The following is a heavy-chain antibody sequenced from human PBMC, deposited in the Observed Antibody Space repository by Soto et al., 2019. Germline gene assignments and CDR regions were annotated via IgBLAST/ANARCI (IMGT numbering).Heavy chain of an antibody. CDR1: GGSLRSGGYF. D-gene: IGHD2-21*01. J-gene: IGHJ6*02. V-gene: IGHV4-31*03. Sequence: QVQLQESGPGLVKPSQPLSLICSVSGGSLRSGGYFWSWIRQHRGKGLEGIGYIYHSGSTYYNPSLKSRVTISVDTSKNQFSLKLSSVTAADTAVYYCAASCVGCGGFNYYGMDVWGQGTTVTVSS. CDR3: AASCVGCGGFNYYGMDV. CDR2: IYHSGST.